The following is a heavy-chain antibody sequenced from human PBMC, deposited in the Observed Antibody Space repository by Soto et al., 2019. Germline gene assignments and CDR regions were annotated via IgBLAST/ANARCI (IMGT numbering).Heavy chain of an antibody. Sequence: SVSRSLTCSVCGGSVGGGGYPRSRSRQAPGKGRECIGFISSRGSPPYNRPCKSPVSISVDTSKNQISLALSYVPAADTAAYYCTRGGLAWGQGTLSTV. V-gene: IGHV4-30-2*01. CDR3: TRGGLA. D-gene: IGHD2-15*01. CDR2: ISSRGSP. J-gene: IGHJ5*02. CDR1: GGSVGGGGYP.